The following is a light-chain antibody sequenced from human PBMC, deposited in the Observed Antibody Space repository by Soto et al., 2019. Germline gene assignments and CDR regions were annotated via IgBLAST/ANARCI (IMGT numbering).Light chain of an antibody. CDR2: AAS. CDR3: LQDYNSPWS. Sequence: AIHTTQSPPSLSASGGDRGPSPCPASQGIRNDLGWYKQKPGKAPKLMIYAASSLQSGVPSRFSGSGSCTAFTLTISSLQHEDFATYYGLQDYNSPWSFGLGTKGDI. V-gene: IGKV1-6*01. CDR1: QGIRND. J-gene: IGKJ1*01.